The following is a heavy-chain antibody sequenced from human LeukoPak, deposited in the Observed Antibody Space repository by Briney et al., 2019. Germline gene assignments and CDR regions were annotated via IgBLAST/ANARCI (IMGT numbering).Heavy chain of an antibody. CDR3: ARDLKYSGSYLY. J-gene: IGHJ4*02. V-gene: IGHV3-66*01. Sequence: GGSLRLSCAASGFTFSSYSMNWVRQAPGKGLEWVSVIYSGGSTYYADSVKGRFTISRDNSKNTLYLQMNSLRAEDTAVYYCARDLKYSGSYLYWGQGTLVTVSS. CDR1: GFTFSSYS. D-gene: IGHD1-26*01. CDR2: IYSGGST.